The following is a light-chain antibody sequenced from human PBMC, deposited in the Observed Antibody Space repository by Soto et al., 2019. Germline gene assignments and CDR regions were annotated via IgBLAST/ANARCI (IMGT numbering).Light chain of an antibody. V-gene: IGLV2-14*03. CDR3: SSYSRSINYV. Sequence: QSALTQTASVSGSPGQSITMSCTGTSSDVGGYNFVSWYQQHPGKAPKLIVHEVANRLSGVSGRFSGSKSGNTAFLTISGLQAEDEAEYFCSSYSRSINYVFGTGTKLTVL. CDR1: SSDVGGYNF. J-gene: IGLJ1*01. CDR2: EVA.